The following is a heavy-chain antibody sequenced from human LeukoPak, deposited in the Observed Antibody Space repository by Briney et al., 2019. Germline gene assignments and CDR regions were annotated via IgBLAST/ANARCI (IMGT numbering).Heavy chain of an antibody. CDR2: INHSGST. Sequence: SETLSLTCAVYGGSFSGYYWSWIRQPPGKGLEWIGEINHSGSTNYNPSLKSRVTMSVDTSKNQFSLKLSSVTAADTAVYYCARWAQITMVRGAPNWFDPWGQGTLVIVSS. V-gene: IGHV4-34*01. CDR3: ARWAQITMVRGAPNWFDP. D-gene: IGHD3-10*01. J-gene: IGHJ5*02. CDR1: GGSFSGYY.